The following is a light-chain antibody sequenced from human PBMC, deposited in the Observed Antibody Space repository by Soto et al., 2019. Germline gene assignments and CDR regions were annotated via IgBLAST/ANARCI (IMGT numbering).Light chain of an antibody. CDR1: QSISSY. Sequence: DIQMTQSPSSLSASVGDRVTITCRASQSISSYLNWYQQKPGKAPKLLIYAASSLQSGVPSRFSGSGSGTDFTLTISSMQPEDYATYYCKQIYRTPLYTVGTETKVDIK. J-gene: IGKJ3*01. CDR3: KQIYRTPLYT. CDR2: AAS. V-gene: IGKV1-39*01.